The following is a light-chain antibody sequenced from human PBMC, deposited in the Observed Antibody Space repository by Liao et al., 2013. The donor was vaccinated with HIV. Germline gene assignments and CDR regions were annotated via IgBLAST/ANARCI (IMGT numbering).Light chain of an antibody. CDR3: QAWDSNTGV. J-gene: IGLJ1*01. Sequence: SYELTQPPSVSVSPGQTASITCSGDKLGDKYACWYQQKPGQSPVLVIYQDSKRPSGIPERFSGSNSGNTATLTISGTQGLDEADYYCQAWDSNTGVFGPGTKFTVL. CDR1: KLGDKY. V-gene: IGLV3-1*01. CDR2: QDS.